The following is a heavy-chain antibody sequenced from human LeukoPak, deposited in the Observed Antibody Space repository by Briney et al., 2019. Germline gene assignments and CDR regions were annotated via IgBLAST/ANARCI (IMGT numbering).Heavy chain of an antibody. CDR1: GFTFTNLW. J-gene: IGHJ4*02. Sequence: PGGSLRLSCAASGFTFTNLWMNWIRRAPGRGLEWVANIRPDGSEQFYVDSVKGRFTISRDNAKNSVYLQMNSLRADDTAVYYCAGRDSARNPWAYWGQGTLVTVST. CDR2: IRPDGSEQ. CDR3: AGRDSARNPWAY. D-gene: IGHD4-11*01. V-gene: IGHV3-7*01.